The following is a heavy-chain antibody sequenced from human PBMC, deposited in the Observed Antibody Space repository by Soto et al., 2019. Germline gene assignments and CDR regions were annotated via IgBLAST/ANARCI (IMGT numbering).Heavy chain of an antibody. CDR3: NYCPDFWGGLHPF. D-gene: IGHD3-3*01. Sequence: GGSVRLSCAASGFSITNTWMHWVRQAPGKGQEWVGRVKSKADGGTADYAAPVKGRFTVSRDDSKNTQYLQMNSLKMEDTAVYYCNYCPDFWGGLHPFCGRRTLVIVSS. CDR1: GFSITNTW. CDR2: VKSKADGGTA. V-gene: IGHV3-15*07. J-gene: IGHJ4*02.